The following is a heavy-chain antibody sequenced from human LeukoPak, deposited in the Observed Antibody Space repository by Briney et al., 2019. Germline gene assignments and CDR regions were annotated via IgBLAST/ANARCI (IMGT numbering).Heavy chain of an antibody. CDR1: GFAFSSYA. CDR3: AKMGDTAMDYFDY. J-gene: IGHJ4*02. D-gene: IGHD5-18*01. Sequence: GGSLRLSCAASGFAFSSYAMNWVRQAPGKGLEWVSAISGGGDSTYYADSVKGRFAISRDNSKNTLYLQMNSLRAEDTAVYYCAKMGDTAMDYFDYWGQGTLVTVSS. V-gene: IGHV3-23*01. CDR2: ISGGGDST.